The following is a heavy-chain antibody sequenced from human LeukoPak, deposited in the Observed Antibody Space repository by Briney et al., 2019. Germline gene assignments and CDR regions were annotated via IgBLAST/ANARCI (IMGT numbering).Heavy chain of an antibody. D-gene: IGHD3-3*01. CDR1: GFTFSSYA. J-gene: IGHJ3*02. V-gene: IGHV3-30-3*02. CDR2: ISYDGSNK. Sequence: PGGSLRLSCAASGFTFSSYAMHWVRQAPGKGLEWVAVISYDGSNKYYADSVKGRFTISRDNSKNTLYLQMNSLRAEDTAVYYCAKKEEAVDFWSGPGAFDIWGQGTMVTVSS. CDR3: AKKEEAVDFWSGPGAFDI.